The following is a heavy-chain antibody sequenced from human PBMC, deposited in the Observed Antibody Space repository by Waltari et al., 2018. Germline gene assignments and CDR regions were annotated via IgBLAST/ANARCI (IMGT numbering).Heavy chain of an antibody. CDR3: ARPRDYGGYGDAFDI. CDR1: GYIFTAYY. D-gene: IGHD4-17*01. CDR2: KNPNSGGT. J-gene: IGHJ3*02. Sequence: QLQLMRSGAEMKKPGASVRVSCKSSGYIFTAYYIHRVRPAPGEVLEWMGWKNPNSGGTNYAQKFQGRVTMTRDTSISTAYMELSRLRSDDTAVYYCARPRDYGGYGDAFDIWGQGTLVTVSP. V-gene: IGHV1-2*02.